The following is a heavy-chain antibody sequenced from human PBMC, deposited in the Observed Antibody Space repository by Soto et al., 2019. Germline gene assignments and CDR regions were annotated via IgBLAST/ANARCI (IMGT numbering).Heavy chain of an antibody. CDR2: ISHSGST. CDR1: GGSISSGHSYS. J-gene: IGHJ5*02. Sequence: QLQLQESGSGLVKPSQTLSLTCAVSGGSISSGHSYSWSWISQPPGKGLEWIGSISHSGSTSYNPSLKGRVTMSVDKSKNQFSLNLSSVTAADMAVYYCARAVAPYLGTWFDPWGQGTLVIVSS. D-gene: IGHD3-16*01. CDR3: ARAVAPYLGTWFDP. V-gene: IGHV4-30-2*01.